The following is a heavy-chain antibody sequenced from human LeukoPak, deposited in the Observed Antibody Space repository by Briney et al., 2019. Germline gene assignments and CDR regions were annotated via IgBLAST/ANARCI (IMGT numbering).Heavy chain of an antibody. Sequence: KPGGSLRLSCAASGFTFSSYRMNWVRQAPGKGLEWVSSISTTSSYIYYADSVKGRFTISRDNAKNSLYLQMNSLRAEDTAVYYCASKTGYSSGWYDYWGQGTLVTVSS. J-gene: IGHJ4*02. D-gene: IGHD6-19*01. V-gene: IGHV3-21*04. CDR1: GFTFSSYR. CDR2: ISTTSSYI. CDR3: ASKTGYSSGWYDY.